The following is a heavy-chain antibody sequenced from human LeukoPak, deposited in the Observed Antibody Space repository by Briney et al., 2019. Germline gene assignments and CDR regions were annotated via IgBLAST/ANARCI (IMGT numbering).Heavy chain of an antibody. J-gene: IGHJ4*02. CDR1: GDSIRSGTYY. V-gene: IGHV4-61*02. CDR2: IYTSGST. Sequence: SQTLSLTCSVSGDSIRSGTYYWSWIRQPAGKGLEWIGRIYTSGSTSYNPSLKSRVTISVDTSKNQFSLKLTSVTAADTAVYYCARGGGARRIDCWGQGSLVTVCS. CDR3: ARGGGARRIDC. D-gene: IGHD3-10*01.